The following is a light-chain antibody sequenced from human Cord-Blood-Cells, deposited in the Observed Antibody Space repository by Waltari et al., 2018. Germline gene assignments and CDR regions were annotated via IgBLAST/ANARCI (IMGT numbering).Light chain of an antibody. CDR3: QQFNSYPYT. CDR2: DAA. CDR1: QGISSA. Sequence: AIQLTQSPSSLSASVGDRVTITCRASQGISSALAWYQQKPGKAPKLLFYDAASFESGLPSRFSGSGSGTYFTLTISSLQPEDFATYYCQQFNSYPYTFDQGTKLEIK. J-gene: IGKJ2*01. V-gene: IGKV1-13*02.